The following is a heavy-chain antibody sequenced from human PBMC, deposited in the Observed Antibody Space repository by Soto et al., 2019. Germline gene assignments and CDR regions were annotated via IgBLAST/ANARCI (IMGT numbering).Heavy chain of an antibody. J-gene: IGHJ4*02. CDR3: ARGPSYGTAAAPSDY. V-gene: IGHV1-69*13. Sequence: ASVKVSCKASGGTFSSYAISWVRQAPGQGLEWMGGIIPIFGTANYAQKFQGRVTITADESTSTAYMELSSLRSEDTAVYYCARGPSYGTAAAPSDYWGQGTLVTVSS. CDR2: IIPIFGTA. CDR1: GGTFSSYA. D-gene: IGHD6-13*01.